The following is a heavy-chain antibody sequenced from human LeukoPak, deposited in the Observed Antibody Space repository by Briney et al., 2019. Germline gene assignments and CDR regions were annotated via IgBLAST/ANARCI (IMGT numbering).Heavy chain of an antibody. V-gene: IGHV4-59*01. D-gene: IGHD2-21*02. J-gene: IGHJ4*02. CDR1: GGSFSSYY. CDR2: IYYSGST. CDR3: AREAYCGGDCYPFDY. Sequence: PSETLSLTCTVSGGSFSSYYWSWIRQPPGKGLEWSGDIYYSGSTNYNPSLKSRVTISVDTSKNQFSLKLSSVTAADTAVYYCAREAYCGGDCYPFDYWGQGTLVTVSS.